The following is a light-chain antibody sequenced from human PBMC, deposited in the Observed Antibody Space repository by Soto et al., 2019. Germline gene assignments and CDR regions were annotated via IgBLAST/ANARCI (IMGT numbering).Light chain of an antibody. V-gene: IGKV3-15*01. CDR3: QQYNNWPLT. CDR2: GAS. J-gene: IGKJ4*01. Sequence: EIALTQSPATLSVSPEERATLSCRASQSVSNNLAWYQQKPGQAPRLLIYGASTTATGIPARFSGSGFRTEFTLTISSLHSEDFAVYYCQQYNNWPLTFGGGTKVEIK. CDR1: QSVSNN.